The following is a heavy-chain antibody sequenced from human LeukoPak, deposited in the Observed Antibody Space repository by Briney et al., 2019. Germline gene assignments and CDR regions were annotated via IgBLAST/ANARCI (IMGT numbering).Heavy chain of an antibody. CDR2: ISGSGGGT. CDR3: AIRDPNSDPFDY. D-gene: IGHD1-26*01. CDR1: GFTFASFA. J-gene: IGHJ4*02. Sequence: GGSLRLSCAASGFTFASFAMSWVRQAPGKGLEWVSTISGSGGGTYYADSVKGRFTISRDNSKNTLYLQMNSLRAEDTAIYYCAIRDPNSDPFDYWGQGTLVTVSS. V-gene: IGHV3-23*01.